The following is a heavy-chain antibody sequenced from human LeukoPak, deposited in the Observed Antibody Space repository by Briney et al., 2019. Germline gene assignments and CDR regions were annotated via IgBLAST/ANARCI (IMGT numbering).Heavy chain of an antibody. Sequence: GGSLRLSCAASGFTFSSYWMSWVRQAPGKGLEWVANIKQDGSEKYYVDSVKGRFTISRDNAKNSLYLHMNSLRAEDTAVYYCARPQRSLRFLEWQYDAFDIWGQGTMVTVSS. CDR2: IKQDGSEK. CDR3: ARPQRSLRFLEWQYDAFDI. J-gene: IGHJ3*02. V-gene: IGHV3-7*01. CDR1: GFTFSSYW. D-gene: IGHD3-3*01.